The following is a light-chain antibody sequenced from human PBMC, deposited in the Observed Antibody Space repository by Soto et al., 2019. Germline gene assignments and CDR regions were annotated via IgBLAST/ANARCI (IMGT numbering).Light chain of an antibody. Sequence: DIQMTQSPSSLSASVGDRVTITCRASQSISNYLNWYQQKPGKAPKVLIYAASTLQSGVPSRFSGSGSGTHFTLTISRLQPEDFATYYCQQNYNPATFGQGTKLEIK. V-gene: IGKV1-39*01. CDR1: QSISNY. CDR2: AAS. CDR3: QQNYNPAT. J-gene: IGKJ2*01.